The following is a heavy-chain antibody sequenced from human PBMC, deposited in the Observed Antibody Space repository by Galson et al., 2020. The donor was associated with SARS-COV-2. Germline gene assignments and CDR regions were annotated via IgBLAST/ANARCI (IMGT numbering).Heavy chain of an antibody. Sequence: ASVKVSCKASGYTFTSYGISWVRQAPGQGLEWMGWISAYNGNTNYAQKLQGRVTMTTDTSTSTAYMELRSLRSDDTAVYYCARGIVVVVAATPCYYYYGMYVWGQGTTVTVSS. CDR2: ISAYNGNT. J-gene: IGHJ6*02. CDR1: GYTFTSYG. CDR3: ARGIVVVVAATPCYYYYGMYV. V-gene: IGHV1-18*01. D-gene: IGHD2-15*01.